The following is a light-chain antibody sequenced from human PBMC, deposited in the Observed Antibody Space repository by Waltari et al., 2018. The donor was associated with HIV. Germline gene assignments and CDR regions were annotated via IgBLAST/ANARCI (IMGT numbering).Light chain of an antibody. J-gene: IGLJ3*02. Sequence: QSMLTQPPSASGTPGQRVTISCSASDSNIGTSTFYWYQQLPGTAPKLLIYSTDPRPSGVPDRFAGSESGTSASLAISGLQSEDEADYYCATWADNVSGWVFGGGTTLTVL. V-gene: IGLV1-44*01. CDR3: ATWADNVSGWV. CDR1: DSNIGTST. CDR2: STD.